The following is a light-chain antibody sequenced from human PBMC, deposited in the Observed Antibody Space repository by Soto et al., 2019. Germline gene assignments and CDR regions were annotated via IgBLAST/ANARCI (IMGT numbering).Light chain of an antibody. J-gene: IGKJ1*01. CDR1: QSVGTN. Sequence: EIVMTQSPATLSVSPGERATLSCRASQSVGTNFAWYQQKPGQAPRLLIHGASTRATGIPARFRGSGSGTEFTLTISSLQSEDFVIYYCQQYNDWPRTFGQGTKVEIK. CDR3: QQYNDWPRT. V-gene: IGKV3-15*01. CDR2: GAS.